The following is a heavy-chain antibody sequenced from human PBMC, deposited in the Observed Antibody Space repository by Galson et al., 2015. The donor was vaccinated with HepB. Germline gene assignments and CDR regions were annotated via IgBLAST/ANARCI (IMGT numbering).Heavy chain of an antibody. CDR2: IYTSGST. D-gene: IGHD6-25*01. J-gene: IGHJ3*01. Sequence: LSLTCTVSGGSISSGDYYWSWIRQPAGKGLEWIGRIYTSGSTTYNPSLKSRVTMSVDTSKNLFSLKLSSVTAADTAVYYCAVQRGVGVFDVWGQGTMVTVSS. CDR3: AVQRGVGVFDV. V-gene: IGHV4-61*02. CDR1: GGSISSGDYY.